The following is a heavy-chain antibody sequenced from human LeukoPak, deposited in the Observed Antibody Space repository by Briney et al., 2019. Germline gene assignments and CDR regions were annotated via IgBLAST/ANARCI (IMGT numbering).Heavy chain of an antibody. J-gene: IGHJ6*03. V-gene: IGHV1-2*02. D-gene: IGHD3-22*01. Sequence: ASVKVSCKASGYTFTDYYMHWVRQAPGQGLEWMGWINPNSGGTNYAQKFQGRVTMTRDTSISTAYMELSRLRSDDTAVYYCARDAYYDSSGEYYYYYYYMDVWGKGTTVTVSS. CDR1: GYTFTDYY. CDR3: ARDAYYDSSGEYYYYYYYMDV. CDR2: INPNSGGT.